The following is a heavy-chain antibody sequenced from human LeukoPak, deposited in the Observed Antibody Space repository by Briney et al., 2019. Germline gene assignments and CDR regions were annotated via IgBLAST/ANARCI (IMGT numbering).Heavy chain of an antibody. CDR2: IYTSGST. CDR3: ARNIAAAGRAWAYYYYMDV. V-gene: IGHV4-4*07. J-gene: IGHJ6*03. D-gene: IGHD6-13*01. CDR1: GVSISSYY. Sequence: PSETLSLTCTVSGVSISSYYWSWIRQPAGKGLEWIGRIYTSGSTNYNPSLKSRVTMSVDTSKNQFSLKLSSVTAADTAVYYCARNIAAAGRAWAYYYYMDVWGKGTTVTVSS.